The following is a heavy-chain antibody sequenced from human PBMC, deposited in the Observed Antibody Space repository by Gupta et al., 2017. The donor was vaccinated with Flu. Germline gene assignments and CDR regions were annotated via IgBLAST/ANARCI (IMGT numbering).Heavy chain of an antibody. J-gene: IGHJ6*03. CDR1: GGTFSSCA. Sequence: QLQPVQSGAVLKNPSSSANVSCKASGGTFSSCAIRWVRQAAGQELVWMGGIIPIYGTANCAEKCQGRVTSTADECTSTEYMELSSLRSEDTAGYYCAEPVITTDYRDVWGKGTTVTVSS. D-gene: IGHD3-22*01. CDR2: IIPIYGTA. V-gene: IGHV1-69*01. CDR3: AEPVITTDYRDV.